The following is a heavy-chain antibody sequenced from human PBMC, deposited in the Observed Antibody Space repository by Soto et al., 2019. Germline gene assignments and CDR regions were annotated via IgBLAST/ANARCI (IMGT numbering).Heavy chain of an antibody. D-gene: IGHD3-22*01. J-gene: IGHJ4*02. Sequence: ASVKVSCKASGYTFTSYGISWVRQAPGQGLEWMGWISAYNGNTNYAQKLQGRVTMTTDTSTSTAYMELRSLRSDDTAVHYCAREYRAFKYYDSSGPAHEWNYWGQGTLVTVSS. CDR2: ISAYNGNT. CDR3: AREYRAFKYYDSSGPAHEWNY. CDR1: GYTFTSYG. V-gene: IGHV1-18*01.